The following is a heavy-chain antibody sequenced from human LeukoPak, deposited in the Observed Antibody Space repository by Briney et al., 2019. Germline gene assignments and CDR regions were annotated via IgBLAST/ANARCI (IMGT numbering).Heavy chain of an antibody. Sequence: GGSLRLSCAASGFTFSSYWMSWVRQAPGKGLEWVSYISSSGSTIYYADSVKGRFTISRDNAKNSLYLQMNSLRAEDTAVYYCARAPWSTAGLDYWGQGTLDTVSS. CDR2: ISSSGSTI. CDR3: ARAPWSTAGLDY. D-gene: IGHD6-13*01. J-gene: IGHJ4*02. V-gene: IGHV3-48*04. CDR1: GFTFSSYW.